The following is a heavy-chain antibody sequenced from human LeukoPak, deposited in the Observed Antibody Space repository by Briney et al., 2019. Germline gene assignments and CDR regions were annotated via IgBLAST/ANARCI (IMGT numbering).Heavy chain of an antibody. J-gene: IGHJ4*02. Sequence: PGGSLRLSCAASGFTFSNYGMSWVRQAPGKGLEWVSSVINSGTMTFYADSVKGRFTISRDNSKNTLYLQMNSLRAEDTAVYYCAKDLSPYDSSGYYFGYWGQGTLVTVSS. V-gene: IGHV3-23*01. CDR3: AKDLSPYDSSGYYFGY. CDR2: VINSGTMT. D-gene: IGHD3-22*01. CDR1: GFTFSNYG.